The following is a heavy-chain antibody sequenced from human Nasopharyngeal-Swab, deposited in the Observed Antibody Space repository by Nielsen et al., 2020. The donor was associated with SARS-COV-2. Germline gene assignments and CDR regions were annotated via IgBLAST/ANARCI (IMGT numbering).Heavy chain of an antibody. V-gene: IGHV4-39*01. D-gene: IGHD2-15*01. CDR1: GGSISSSSYY. J-gene: IGHJ4*02. CDR2: IYYSGST. Sequence: SETLSLTCTVSGGSISSSSYYWGWIRQPPGKGLEWIGSIYYSGSTYYNPSPKSRVTISVDTSKNQFSLKLSSVTAADTAVYYCARHLRDGVVVAAPYYFDYWGQGTLVTVSS. CDR3: ARHLRDGVVVAAPYYFDY.